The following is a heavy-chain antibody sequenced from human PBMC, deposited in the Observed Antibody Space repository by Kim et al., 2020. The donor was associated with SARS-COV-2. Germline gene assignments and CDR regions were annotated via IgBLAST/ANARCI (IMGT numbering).Heavy chain of an antibody. D-gene: IGHD2-15*01. J-gene: IGHJ4*02. Sequence: GGSLRLSCAASGFTFSIYAMHWVRQAPGKGLEWVAVISYDGSNKYYADSVKGRFTISRDNSKNTLYLQMNSLRAEDTAVYYCARDLSPLVVRYYFDYWGQGTLVTVSS. CDR3: ARDLSPLVVRYYFDY. CDR2: ISYDGSNK. V-gene: IGHV3-30*04. CDR1: GFTFSIYA.